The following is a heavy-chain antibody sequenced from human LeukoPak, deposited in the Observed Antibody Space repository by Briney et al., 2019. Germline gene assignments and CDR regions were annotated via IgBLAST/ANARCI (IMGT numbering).Heavy chain of an antibody. Sequence: GGSLRLSCAASGFTFNSYWMHWVRQAPGKGLEWVSGINWNGGSTGYADSVKGRFTISRDNAKNSLYLQVNSLRAEDTALYHCARAGFGGSFGYCSSTSCYKGNAFDIWGQGTMVTVSS. CDR1: GFTFNSYW. J-gene: IGHJ3*02. D-gene: IGHD2-2*02. V-gene: IGHV3-20*01. CDR3: ARAGFGGSFGYCSSTSCYKGNAFDI. CDR2: INWNGGST.